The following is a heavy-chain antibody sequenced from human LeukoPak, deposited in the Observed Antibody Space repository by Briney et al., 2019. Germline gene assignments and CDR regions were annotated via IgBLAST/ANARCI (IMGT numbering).Heavy chain of an antibody. V-gene: IGHV1-46*01. CDR3: ARVLYGDYGDY. Sequence: ASVKVSCKASGYTFTSYYMHWVRQAPGQGLEWMGIIDPSGGSTSYAQKFQGRVTMTRDTSTSTVYMELSSLRSEDTAVYYCARVLYGDYGDYWGQGTLVTVSS. CDR2: IDPSGGST. CDR1: GYTFTSYY. D-gene: IGHD4-17*01. J-gene: IGHJ4*02.